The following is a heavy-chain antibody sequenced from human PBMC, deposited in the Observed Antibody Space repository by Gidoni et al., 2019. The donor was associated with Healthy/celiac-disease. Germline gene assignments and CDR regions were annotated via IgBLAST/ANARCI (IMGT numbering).Heavy chain of an antibody. V-gene: IGHV4-34*01. J-gene: IGHJ4*02. CDR1: GWSFSGYY. CDR3: ARGRRGSVLRFLEWLLPYFDY. D-gene: IGHD3-3*01. Sequence: QVQLQQWGAGLLKPSETLSLTCAVYGWSFSGYYWSWIRQPPGKGLEWIGEINHSGSTNYNPSLKSRVTISVDTSKNQFSLKLSSVTAADTAVYYCARGRRGSVLRFLEWLLPYFDYWGQGTLVTVSS. CDR2: INHSGST.